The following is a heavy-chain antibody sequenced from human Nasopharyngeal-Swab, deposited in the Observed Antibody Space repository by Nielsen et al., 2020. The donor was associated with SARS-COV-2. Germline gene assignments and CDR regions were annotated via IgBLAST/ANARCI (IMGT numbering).Heavy chain of an antibody. D-gene: IGHD6-25*01. CDR3: AGHPADFDY. CDR2: MKPSGRT. V-gene: IGHV4-34*01. CDR1: GGSISDYH. J-gene: IGHJ4*02. Sequence: SETLSLTCAVYGGSISDYHWSWIRQPPGKGLEGIGEMKPSGRTNYDPSLKSRVAISIDTSKNQFILNLGSVTAADTAVYYCAGHPADFDYWGQGALVTVSS.